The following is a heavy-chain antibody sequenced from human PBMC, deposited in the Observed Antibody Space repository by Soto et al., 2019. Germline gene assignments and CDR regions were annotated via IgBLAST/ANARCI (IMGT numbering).Heavy chain of an antibody. J-gene: IGHJ1*01. CDR1: GYTFTSYG. Sequence: ASVKVSCKASGYTFTSYGISWVRQAPGQGLEWMGWISAYNGNTNYAQKLQGRVTMTTDTSTSTAYMELRSLRSDDTAVYYCARDSLSIVVVTAIRAEYFQHWGQGTLVTVSS. V-gene: IGHV1-18*04. D-gene: IGHD2-21*02. CDR2: ISAYNGNT. CDR3: ARDSLSIVVVTAIRAEYFQH.